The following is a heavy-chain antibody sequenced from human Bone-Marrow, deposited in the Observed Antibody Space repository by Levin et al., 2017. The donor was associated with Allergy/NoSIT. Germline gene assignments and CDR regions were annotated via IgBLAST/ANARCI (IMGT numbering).Heavy chain of an antibody. CDR3: ARDFGMVGRYCSGGSGYGLTDY. J-gene: IGHJ4*02. V-gene: IGHV4-38-2*02. CDR2: IYHSGST. CDR1: GYSISSGYY. Sequence: SETLSLTCAVSGYSISSGYYWGWIRQPPGKGLEWIGSIYHSGSTYYNPSLKSRVTISVDTSKNQFSLKLSSVTAADTAVYYCARDFGMVGRYCSGGSGYGLTDYWGQGTLVTVSS. D-gene: IGHD2-15*01.